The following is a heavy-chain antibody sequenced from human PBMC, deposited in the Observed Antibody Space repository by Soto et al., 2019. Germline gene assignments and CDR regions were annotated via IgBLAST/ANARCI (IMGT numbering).Heavy chain of an antibody. Sequence: ESGGGLVKPGGSLRLSCAASGFTFSTYAMHWVRQAPGKGLEWVAVIASDGSNKYYADSVKGRFTVSRDNSKNTLYLQMNSLRAEDTAVYYCARSLSSGWSFFDYWGQGTLVTVSS. CDR1: GFTFSTYA. J-gene: IGHJ4*02. V-gene: IGHV3-30-3*01. CDR3: ARSLSSGWSFFDY. D-gene: IGHD6-19*01. CDR2: IASDGSNK.